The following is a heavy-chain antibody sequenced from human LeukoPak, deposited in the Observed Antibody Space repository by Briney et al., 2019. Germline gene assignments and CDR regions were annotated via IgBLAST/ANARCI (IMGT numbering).Heavy chain of an antibody. D-gene: IGHD3-22*01. V-gene: IGHV4-39*01. Sequence: SETLSLTCTVSNGSIITSSYYWGWTRQPPGKGLEWIGSIYYRGRTYYNPSLKIRVTISADTSKNQFSLNLSSVTASDTAVYYCARQKILDDNYDSSGYYVDQWGQGSLVTVSS. CDR2: IYYRGRT. CDR3: ARQKILDDNYDSSGYYVDQ. J-gene: IGHJ4*02. CDR1: NGSIITSSYY.